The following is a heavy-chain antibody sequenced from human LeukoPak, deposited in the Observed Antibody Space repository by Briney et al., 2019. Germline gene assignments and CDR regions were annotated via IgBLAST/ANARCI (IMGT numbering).Heavy chain of an antibody. V-gene: IGHV6-1*01. CDR2: TYYRSTWYS. CDR1: GDSVSSNSVT. CDR3: ARRLTQYDCFDP. Sequence: SQTLSLTCAISGDSVSSNSVTWNWIRQSPSRGLECLGRTYYRSTWYSDYAVSVRGRITVNPDTSKNQFSLHLNSVTPEDMAVYYCARRLTQYDCFDPWGQGILVTVSS. J-gene: IGHJ5*02. D-gene: IGHD2-2*01.